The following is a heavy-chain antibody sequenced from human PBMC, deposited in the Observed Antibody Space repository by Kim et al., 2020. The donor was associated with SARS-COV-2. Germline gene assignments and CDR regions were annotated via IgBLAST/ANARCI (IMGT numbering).Heavy chain of an antibody. J-gene: IGHJ4*02. V-gene: IGHV3-30-3*01. CDR3: ARGLSHYYDSYYFIDY. CDR1: GFTFSSYA. CDR2: ISYDGSNK. Sequence: GGSLRLSCAASGFTFSSYAMYWVRQAPGKGLEWVALISYDGSNKYYADSVKGRFTISRDSSENTLYLQMNSLRAEDTAVYYCARGLSHYYDSYYFIDYWGQGTLVTVSS. D-gene: IGHD3-22*01.